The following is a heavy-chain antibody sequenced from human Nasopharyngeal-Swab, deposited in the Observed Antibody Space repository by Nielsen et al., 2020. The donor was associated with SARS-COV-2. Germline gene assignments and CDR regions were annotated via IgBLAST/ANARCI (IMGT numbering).Heavy chain of an antibody. Sequence: ASVKVSCKASGYTFTSYDINWVRQASGQGLEWMGWMKPNNGNTDYAQKFQGRVTMTRNTSISTAYMELSSLRSEDTAVYYCARPRNWNDGLDYWGQGTLVTVSS. CDR1: GYTFTSYD. CDR2: MKPNNGNT. CDR3: ARPRNWNDGLDY. J-gene: IGHJ4*02. V-gene: IGHV1-8*01. D-gene: IGHD1-1*01.